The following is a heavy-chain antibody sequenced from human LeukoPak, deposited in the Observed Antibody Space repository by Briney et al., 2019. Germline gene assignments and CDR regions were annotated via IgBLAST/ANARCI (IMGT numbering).Heavy chain of an antibody. CDR1: GFTFSSYW. V-gene: IGHV3-23*01. J-gene: IGHJ5*02. CDR3: AKFQRYDFWSGYNTWFDP. D-gene: IGHD3-3*01. Sequence: GGSLRLSCAASGFTFSSYWMSWVRQAPGKGLEWVSAISGSGGSTYYADSVKGRFTISRDNSKNTLYLQMNSLRAEDTSVYYCAKFQRYDFWSGYNTWFDPWGQGTLVTVSS. CDR2: ISGSGGST.